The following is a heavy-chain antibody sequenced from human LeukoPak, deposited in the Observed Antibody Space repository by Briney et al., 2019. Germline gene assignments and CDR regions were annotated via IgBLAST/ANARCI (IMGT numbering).Heavy chain of an antibody. CDR3: ARAVRGYSGYHDYGKYYYYYYMDV. V-gene: IGHV4-61*02. Sequence: SETLSLTCTVSGGSISSGSYYWSWIRQPAGKGLEWIGRIYTSGSTNYNPSLKSRVTISVDTSKNQFSLKLSSVTAADTAVYYCARAVRGYSGYHDYGKYYYYYYMDVWGKGTTVTVSS. D-gene: IGHD5-12*01. CDR2: IYTSGST. CDR1: GGSISSGSYY. J-gene: IGHJ6*03.